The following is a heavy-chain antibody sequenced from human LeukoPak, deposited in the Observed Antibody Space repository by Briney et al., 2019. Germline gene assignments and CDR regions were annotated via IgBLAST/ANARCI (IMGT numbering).Heavy chain of an antibody. V-gene: IGHV3-23*01. D-gene: IGHD3-10*01. CDR1: GFTFSSYA. Sequence: PGGSLRLSCAASGFTFSSYAMSWVRQAPGKGLEWVSAISGSGGSTYYADSVKGRFTTSRDNSKNTLYLQMNSLRAEDTAVYYCAKKYYYGSGSYRYYYYGMDVWGQGTTVTVSS. J-gene: IGHJ6*02. CDR3: AKKYYYGSGSYRYYYYGMDV. CDR2: ISGSGGST.